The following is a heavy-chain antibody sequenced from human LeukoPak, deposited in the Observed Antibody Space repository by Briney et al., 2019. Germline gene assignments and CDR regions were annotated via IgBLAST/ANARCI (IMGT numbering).Heavy chain of an antibody. CDR2: IQYDGTNK. Sequence: GGSLRLSCAASGLTFSDYGMHWVRQAPGKGLEWVAFIQYDGTNKYYADSAKGRFTISRDNSKNTMYLQMNSLRPEDTAVYYCAKDGVDNGYWGQGTLVTVSS. V-gene: IGHV3-30*02. J-gene: IGHJ4*02. D-gene: IGHD2-8*01. CDR3: AKDGVDNGY. CDR1: GLTFSDYG.